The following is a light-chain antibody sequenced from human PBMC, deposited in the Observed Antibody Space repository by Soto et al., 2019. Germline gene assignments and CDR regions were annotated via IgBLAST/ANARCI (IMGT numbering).Light chain of an antibody. V-gene: IGKV1-12*01. Sequence: SHMTQSPSSLSSSVGDRVTITCLASQDLDRWLAWYQQKPGEAPKVLIFAASSLQSGLPSRFSGGGSGTDFSLTISSLQPEDFATYYCKQSRSFPLTFGGGTKVDI. CDR1: QDLDRW. CDR2: AAS. CDR3: KQSRSFPLT. J-gene: IGKJ4*01.